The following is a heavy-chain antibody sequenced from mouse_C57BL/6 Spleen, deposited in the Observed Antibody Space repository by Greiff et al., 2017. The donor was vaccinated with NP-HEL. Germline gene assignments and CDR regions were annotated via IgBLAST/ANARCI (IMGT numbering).Heavy chain of an antibody. D-gene: IGHD1-1*01. CDR1: GYTFTDYN. CDR2: INPNNGGT. CDR3: ARGPDITTVVAGRYFDV. Sequence: EVQLQQSGPELVKPGASVKIPCKASGYTFTDYNMDWVKQSHGKSLEWIGDINPNNGGTIYNQKFKGKATLTVDKSSSTAYMELRSLTAEDTAVYYCARGPDITTVVAGRYFDVWGTGTTVTVSS. J-gene: IGHJ1*03. V-gene: IGHV1-18*01.